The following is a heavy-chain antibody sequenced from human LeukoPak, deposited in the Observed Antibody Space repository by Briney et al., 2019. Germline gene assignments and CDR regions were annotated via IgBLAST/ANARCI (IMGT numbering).Heavy chain of an antibody. CDR2: INNSGST. V-gene: IGHV4-34*01. J-gene: IGHJ4*02. CDR1: GFTFIIYA. CDR3: ARSTLGLATFDY. Sequence: GSLRLSCAASGFTFIIYAMSCVRQAPGKGLEWIGEINNSGSTNYNPSLKSRVTISRDTSKNQFSLKLSSVTAADTAVYYCARSTLGLATFDYWGQGTLVTVSS. D-gene: IGHD3/OR15-3a*01.